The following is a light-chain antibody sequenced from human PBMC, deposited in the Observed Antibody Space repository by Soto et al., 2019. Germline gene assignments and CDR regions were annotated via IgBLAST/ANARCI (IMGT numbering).Light chain of an antibody. V-gene: IGLV4-69*01. CDR2: LNSDGSH. CDR1: SGHSNYA. Sequence: QSVLTQSPSASASLGASVKLTRTLSSGHSNYAIAWHQQQPEKGPRFLMKLNSDGSHSKGDGIPDRFSGSSSGAERYLTISTLQSEDEADYYCQTWVTGIHIFGGGTQLTVL. CDR3: QTWVTGIHI. J-gene: IGLJ2*01.